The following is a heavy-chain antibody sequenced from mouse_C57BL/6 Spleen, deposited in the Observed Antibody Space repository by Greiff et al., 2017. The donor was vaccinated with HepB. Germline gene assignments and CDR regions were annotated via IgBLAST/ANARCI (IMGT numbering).Heavy chain of an antibody. V-gene: IGHV5-4*01. Sequence: DVKLVESGGGLVKPGGSLKLSCAASGFTFSSYAMSWVRQTPEKRLEWVATISDGGSYTYYPDNVKGRFTISRDNAKNNLYLQMSHLKSEDTAMYYCARDRGTTLYFDYWGQGTTLTVSS. CDR3: ARDRGTTLYFDY. J-gene: IGHJ2*01. CDR1: GFTFSSYA. D-gene: IGHD3-1*01. CDR2: ISDGGSYT.